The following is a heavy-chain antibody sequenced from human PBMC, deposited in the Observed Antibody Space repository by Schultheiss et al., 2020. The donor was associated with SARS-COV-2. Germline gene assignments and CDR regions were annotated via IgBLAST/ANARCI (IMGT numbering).Heavy chain of an antibody. V-gene: IGHV4-59*08. CDR1: GGSMSSYY. Sequence: SETLSLTCSVSGGSMSSYYWSWIRQPPGKGLEWIGRIYTSGSTNYNPSLKSRVTISVDTSKNQFSLKLSSVTAADTAVYYCARHSGGAYYYYGMDVWGQGTTVTGSS. CDR3: ARHSGGAYYYYGMDV. CDR2: IYTSGST. J-gene: IGHJ6*02. D-gene: IGHD1-26*01.